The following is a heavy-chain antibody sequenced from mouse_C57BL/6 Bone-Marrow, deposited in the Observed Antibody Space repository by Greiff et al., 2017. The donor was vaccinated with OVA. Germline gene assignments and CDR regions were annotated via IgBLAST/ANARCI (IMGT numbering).Heavy chain of an antibody. CDR3: ARRGGLTGTLDY. J-gene: IGHJ2*01. CDR1: GFNIKNTY. Sequence: VQLQQSVAELVRPGASVKLSCTASGFNIKNTYMNWVKQRPEQGLEWIGRIDPANGNTKYAPKFQGKATITADTSSNTAYLQRSSLTSEDTAIYYCARRGGLTGTLDYWGQGTTLTVSS. CDR2: IDPANGNT. D-gene: IGHD4-1*01. V-gene: IGHV14-3*01.